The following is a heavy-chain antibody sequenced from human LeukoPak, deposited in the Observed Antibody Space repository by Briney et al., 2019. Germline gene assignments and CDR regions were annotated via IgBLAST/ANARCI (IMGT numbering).Heavy chain of an antibody. Sequence: SETLSLTCTVSGGSISSSSYYWGWIRQPPGKGLEWIGSIYYSGSTYYNPSLKSRVTISVDTSKNQFSLKLSSVTAADTAVYYCARELGYCSSTSCYADKVDYWGQGTLVTVSS. J-gene: IGHJ4*02. CDR3: ARELGYCSSTSCYADKVDY. D-gene: IGHD2-2*01. CDR1: GGSISSSSYY. CDR2: IYYSGST. V-gene: IGHV4-39*02.